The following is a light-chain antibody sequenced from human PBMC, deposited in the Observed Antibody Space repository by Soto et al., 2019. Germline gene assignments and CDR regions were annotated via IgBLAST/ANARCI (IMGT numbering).Light chain of an antibody. Sequence: DIQMTQSPFSLSASVGDRVTITCRASQSISNYLNWYQQKPGKAPKLLIYAASSLQSGVPSRFSGSGSGTDYTLTISRLQPEDFATYYCQQSYSSPVTFGPGTKVDVK. V-gene: IGKV1-39*01. CDR2: AAS. CDR3: QQSYSSPVT. J-gene: IGKJ3*01. CDR1: QSISNY.